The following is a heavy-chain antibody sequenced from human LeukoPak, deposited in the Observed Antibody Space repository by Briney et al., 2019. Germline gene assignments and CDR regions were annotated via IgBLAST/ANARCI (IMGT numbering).Heavy chain of an antibody. J-gene: IGHJ5*02. CDR2: INPSGGTT. V-gene: IGHV1-46*01. CDR1: GYTFTGYY. Sequence: ASVKVSCKASGYTFTGYYMHWVRQAPGQGLEWMGIINPSGGTTTYAQKFQGRVTMTRDTSTSTVYMELNSPRSEDTAVYYCARGSRWFDPWGQGTLVTVSS. CDR3: ARGSRWFDP. D-gene: IGHD2-2*01.